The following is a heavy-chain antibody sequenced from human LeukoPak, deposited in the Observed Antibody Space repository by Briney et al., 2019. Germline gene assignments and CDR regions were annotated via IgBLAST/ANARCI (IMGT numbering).Heavy chain of an antibody. D-gene: IGHD4-17*01. CDR1: GFTFSSYA. J-gene: IGHJ4*02. CDR3: AKDPDDYGETMSDY. Sequence: GGSLRLSCAASGFTFSSYAMSWVRQAPGKGLEWVSAISGSGGSTYYADSVKGRFTISRDNSKNTLYLQMNSLRAEDTAVYYCAKDPDDYGETMSDYWGQGTLVTVSS. V-gene: IGHV3-23*01. CDR2: ISGSGGST.